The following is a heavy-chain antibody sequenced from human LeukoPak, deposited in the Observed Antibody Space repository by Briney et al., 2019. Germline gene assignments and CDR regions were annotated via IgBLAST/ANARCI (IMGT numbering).Heavy chain of an antibody. D-gene: IGHD3-22*01. Sequence: GGSPRLSCAASGFTFNTYAMSWVRQAPGKGLEWVSAISGSGGSTYYADSVKGRFTISRDNSKNTLYLQMNSLRAEDTAVYYCAKNYRRITMIVVVIRKGDAFDIWGQGTMVTVSS. CDR1: GFTFNTYA. V-gene: IGHV3-23*01. CDR3: AKNYRRITMIVVVIRKGDAFDI. J-gene: IGHJ3*02. CDR2: ISGSGGST.